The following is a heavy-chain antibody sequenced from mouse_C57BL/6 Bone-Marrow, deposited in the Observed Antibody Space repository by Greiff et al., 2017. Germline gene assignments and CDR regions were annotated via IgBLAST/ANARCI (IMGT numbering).Heavy chain of an antibody. CDR2: ILPGSGSP. Sequence: VKLMESGAELMKPGASVKLSCKATGYTFTGYWIEWVKQRPGHGLEWIGEILPGSGSPNYNEKFKGKATFTADTSSNTAYMQLSSLSTADSAIYYCAVGYYYYGSSYDWYFDVWGTGTTVTVSS. V-gene: IGHV1-9*01. CDR1: GYTFTGYW. J-gene: IGHJ1*03. CDR3: AVGYYYYGSSYDWYFDV. D-gene: IGHD1-1*01.